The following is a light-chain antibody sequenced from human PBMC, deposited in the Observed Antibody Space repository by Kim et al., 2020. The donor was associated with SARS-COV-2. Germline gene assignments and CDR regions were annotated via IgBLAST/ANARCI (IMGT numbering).Light chain of an antibody. J-gene: IGLJ2*01. CDR2: GVD. CDR3: CSYAGSSTLV. Sequence: QSALTQPASVSGSPEQSITISCTGTSSDVGTYDLVSWFQQHPGKAPKLMIYGVDKRPSGVSNRFPGSKSGNTASLTISGLQAEDEADYYCCSYAGSSTLVFGGGTQLTVL. CDR1: SSDVGTYDL. V-gene: IGLV2-23*02.